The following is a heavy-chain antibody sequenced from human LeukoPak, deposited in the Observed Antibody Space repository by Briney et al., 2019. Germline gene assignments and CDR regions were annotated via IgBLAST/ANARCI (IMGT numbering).Heavy chain of an antibody. D-gene: IGHD3-3*01. CDR3: ARGPPIFGVARYYYYYMDV. V-gene: IGHV4-34*01. J-gene: IGHJ6*03. CDR2: INHSGST. CDR1: GVSFSGYY. Sequence: SETLSLTCAASGVSFSGYYMSWVRQPPGKGLEWIGEINHSGSTNYNPSLKSRVTISVDTSKNQFSLKLSSVTAADTAVYYCARGPPIFGVARYYYYYMDVWGKGTTVTVSS.